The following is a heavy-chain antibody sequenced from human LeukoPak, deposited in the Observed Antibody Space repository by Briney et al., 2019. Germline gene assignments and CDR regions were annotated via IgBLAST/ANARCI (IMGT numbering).Heavy chain of an antibody. V-gene: IGHV4-59*01. Sequence: PSETLSLTCTVSGGSISSYYWSWIRQPPGKGLEWLGSIYYSGSTNYNPSLKSRVTISVDTSKNQFSLKLSSVTAADTAVYYCARLTTVTTYWFDPWGQGTLVTVSS. CDR2: IYYSGST. D-gene: IGHD4-17*01. J-gene: IGHJ5*02. CDR3: ARLTTVTTYWFDP. CDR1: GGSISSYY.